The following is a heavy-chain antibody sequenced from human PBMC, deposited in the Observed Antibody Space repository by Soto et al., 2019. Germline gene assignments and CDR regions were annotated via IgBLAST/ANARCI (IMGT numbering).Heavy chain of an antibody. Sequence: SETLSLTCTVSGHSLSSGGYYWSWIRQHPGKGLEWVGYIYFTGTTLYNPSLKSRLAMSVDTSKNQFSLKLSSVTAADTAVYYCARGIAVAFWFDPWGQGTLVTVSS. J-gene: IGHJ5*02. CDR2: IYFTGTT. V-gene: IGHV4-31*03. CDR3: ARGIAVAFWFDP. D-gene: IGHD6-19*01. CDR1: GHSLSSGGYY.